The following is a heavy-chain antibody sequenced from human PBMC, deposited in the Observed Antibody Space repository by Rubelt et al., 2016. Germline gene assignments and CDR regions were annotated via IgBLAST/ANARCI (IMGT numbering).Heavy chain of an antibody. D-gene: IGHD1-26*01. CDR1: GGSISSYY. J-gene: IGHJ4*02. CDR2: IYYSGST. CDR3: ARARVGSGRDTTPFDY. Sequence: QVQLQESGPGLVKPSETLSLTCTVSGGSISSYYWSWIRQPPGKGLEWIGYIYYSGSTNYNPSLKSRVTISVDTSKNQFSLKVRSVTAADTAGYYCARARVGSGRDTTPFDYWGQGTLVTVSS. V-gene: IGHV4-59*12.